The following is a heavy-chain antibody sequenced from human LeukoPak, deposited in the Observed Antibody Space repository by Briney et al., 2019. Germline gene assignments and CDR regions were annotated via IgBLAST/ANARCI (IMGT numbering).Heavy chain of an antibody. CDR2: ISGSGGST. D-gene: IGHD3-9*01. CDR1: GFTFSSYA. J-gene: IGHJ4*01. Sequence: GGSLRLSCAASGFTFSSYAMTWVRQAPGKGLEWVSGISGSGGSTYYADSVKGRFTVSRDNSKHTLYLQMNSLRAADTAVYYCAKALHFDWLSFDYRGQGTLVTVSS. CDR3: AKALHFDWLSFDY. V-gene: IGHV3-23*01.